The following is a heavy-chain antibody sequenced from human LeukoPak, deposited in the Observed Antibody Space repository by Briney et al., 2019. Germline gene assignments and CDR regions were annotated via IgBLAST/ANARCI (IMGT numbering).Heavy chain of an antibody. CDR1: GGTFSSYA. J-gene: IGHJ6*03. V-gene: IGHV1-69*06. CDR2: IIPIFGTA. CDR3: AGGRDYYDSSGYYSDYYYYMDV. D-gene: IGHD3-22*01. Sequence: SVKVSCKASGGTFSSYAISWVRQAPGQGLEWMGGIIPIFGTANYAQKFQGRVTITADKSTSTAYMELSSLRSEDTAVYYCAGGRDYYDSSGYYSDYYYYMDVWGKGTTVTVSS.